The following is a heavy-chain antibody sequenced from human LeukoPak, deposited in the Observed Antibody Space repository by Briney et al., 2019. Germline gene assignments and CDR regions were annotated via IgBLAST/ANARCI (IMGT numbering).Heavy chain of an antibody. CDR3: ATHTEEDMSTFVLDP. V-gene: IGHV4-39*01. CDR2: IYHGGNT. Sequence: PSETLSLTCTVSAGSIRSPTSSWGWIRQPPGKGLEWIGCIYHGGNTYYSPSLKGRVTMSVDTSKDQFSLRLSSVTATDTAVCFCATHTEEDMSTFVLDPWGQGTLVTVSS. D-gene: IGHD5-18*01. CDR1: AGSIRSPTSS. J-gene: IGHJ5*02.